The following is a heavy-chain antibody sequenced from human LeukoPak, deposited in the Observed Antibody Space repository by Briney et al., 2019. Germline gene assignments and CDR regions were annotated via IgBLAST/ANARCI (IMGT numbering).Heavy chain of an antibody. CDR1: GFTFSSYA. Sequence: GGSLRLSCAASGFTFSSYAMSWVRQAPGKGLEWVSAISGSGGSTYYADSVKGRFTISRDNSKNTLYLQMNSLRAEDTAVYYCAKDKYSSGWYSVLDYWGQGTLVTVSS. CDR3: AKDKYSSGWYSVLDY. J-gene: IGHJ4*02. D-gene: IGHD6-19*01. CDR2: ISGSGGST. V-gene: IGHV3-23*01.